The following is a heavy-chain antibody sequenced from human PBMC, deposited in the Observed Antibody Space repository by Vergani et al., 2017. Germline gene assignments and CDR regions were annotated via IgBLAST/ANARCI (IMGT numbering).Heavy chain of an antibody. CDR3: ARNPYCGGDCYSDAFDI. D-gene: IGHD2-21*02. V-gene: IGHV4-59*01. CDR2: IYYSGST. J-gene: IGHJ3*02. Sequence: QVQLQESGPGLVKPSETLSLTCTVSGGSISSYYWSWIRQPPGKGLEWIGYIYYSGSTNYNPSLKSRVTISVDTSKNQFSLKLSSVTAADTAVYYRARNPYCGGDCYSDAFDIWGQGTMVTVSS. CDR1: GGSISSYY.